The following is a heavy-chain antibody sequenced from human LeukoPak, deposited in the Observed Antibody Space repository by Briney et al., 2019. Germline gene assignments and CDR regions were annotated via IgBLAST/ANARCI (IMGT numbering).Heavy chain of an antibody. J-gene: IGHJ4*02. CDR2: ISGSGGST. CDR3: ASQGVPAAIAY. D-gene: IGHD2-2*02. CDR1: GFTFSSYA. Sequence: GGSLRLSCAASGFTFSSYAMSWVRQAPGKGLEWVSAISGSGGSTYYADSVKGRFTISRDNSKSTLYLQMNSLRAEDTAVYYCASQGVPAAIAYWGQGTLVTVSS. V-gene: IGHV3-23*01.